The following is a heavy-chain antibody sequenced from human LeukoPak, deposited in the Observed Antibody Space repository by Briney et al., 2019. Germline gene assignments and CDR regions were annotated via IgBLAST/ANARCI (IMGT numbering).Heavy chain of an antibody. CDR3: ARGGRYTPPDY. V-gene: IGHV3-48*03. Sequence: QPGGSLRLSCAASRFTFSSYEMNWVRQAPGKGLEWVSYISGSGIKHYADSVKGRFTISRDNAKNSLFLQMNSLRVEDTAFYYCARGGRYTPPDYWGQGTLVTVSS. CDR1: RFTFSSYE. D-gene: IGHD5-18*01. CDR2: ISGSGIK. J-gene: IGHJ4*02.